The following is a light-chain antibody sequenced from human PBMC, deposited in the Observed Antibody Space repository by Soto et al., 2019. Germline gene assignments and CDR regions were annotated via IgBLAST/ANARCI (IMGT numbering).Light chain of an antibody. CDR1: SSNIGAGYD. Sequence: QAVVTQPPSVSGAPGQRVTISCTGSSSNIGAGYDVHWYQQLPGTAPKLLIYANTNRPSGVPDRFSGSKSGTSASLAITGLQAEDEVDYYCQSYASGLSGAIFGGGTKLTVL. V-gene: IGLV1-40*01. CDR2: ANT. J-gene: IGLJ2*01. CDR3: QSYASGLSGAI.